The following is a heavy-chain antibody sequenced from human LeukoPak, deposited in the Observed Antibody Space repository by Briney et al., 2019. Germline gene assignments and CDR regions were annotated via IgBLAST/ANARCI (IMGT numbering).Heavy chain of an antibody. CDR1: GASVSSSH. Sequence: PSETLSPTCVVSGASVSSSHWNWIRQLPGKGLEWIGCLSYTGKTDYNPSLTSRVTISLDTSKNQVSLKLRSVTAADTAVYCSEGYFEPFDHWGQGTLVTVSS. D-gene: IGHD2/OR15-2a*01. J-gene: IGHJ4*02. V-gene: IGHV4-59*02. CDR2: LSYTGKT. CDR3: EGYFEPFDH.